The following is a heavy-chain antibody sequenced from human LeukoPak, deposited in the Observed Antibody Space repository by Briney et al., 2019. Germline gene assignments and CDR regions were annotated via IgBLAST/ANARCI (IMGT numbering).Heavy chain of an antibody. CDR2: IKCDGSEK. Sequence: GSLRLSGAASGFPFSRYWMTWVRQAPGKGLEGVANIKCDGSEKFYVGSVRGRFTISRDNTNNSLHLQMNSLRAEDTAIYYCARDPTYDSGSPLGYGGQGTLVAVSS. D-gene: IGHD3-10*01. CDR3: ARDPTYDSGSPLGY. J-gene: IGHJ4*02. CDR1: GFPFSRYW. V-gene: IGHV3-7*01.